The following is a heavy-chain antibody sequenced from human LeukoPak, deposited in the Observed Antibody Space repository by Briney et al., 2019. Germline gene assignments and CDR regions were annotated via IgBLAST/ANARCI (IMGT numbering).Heavy chain of an antibody. CDR3: ARGGSGSYFSRYYYYGMDV. CDR2: IIPIFGTA. V-gene: IGHV1-69*06. J-gene: IGHJ6*04. D-gene: IGHD3-10*01. Sequence: WASVKVSCKASGGTFISYAISWARQAPGQGLEWMGGIIPIFGTANYAQKFQGRVTITADKSTSTAYMELSSLRSEDTAVYYCARGGSGSYFSRYYYYGMDVWGKGTTVTVSS. CDR1: GGTFISYA.